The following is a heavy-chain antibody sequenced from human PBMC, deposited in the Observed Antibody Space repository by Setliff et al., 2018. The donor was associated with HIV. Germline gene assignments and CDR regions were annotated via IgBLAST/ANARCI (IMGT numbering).Heavy chain of an antibody. V-gene: IGHV4-59*11. D-gene: IGHD6-6*01. Sequence: KTSETLSLTCTVSGGSISSHYWSWIRQPPGKGLEWIGYIYYSGSTNYNPSLKSRVTISLDTSKNQFSLKLSSVTAADTAVYYCARLVSSSSKFDSWGQGTLVTVSS. CDR1: GGSISSHY. J-gene: IGHJ4*02. CDR2: IYYSGST. CDR3: ARLVSSSSKFDS.